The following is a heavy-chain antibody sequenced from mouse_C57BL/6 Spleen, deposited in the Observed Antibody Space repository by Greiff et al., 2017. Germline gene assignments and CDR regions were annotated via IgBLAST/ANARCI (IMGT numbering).Heavy chain of an antibody. Sequence: ESGPGLVKPSQSLSLTCSVTGYSITSGYYWNWIRQFPGNKLEWMGYISYDGSNNYNPSLKNRISITRDTSKNQFFLKLNSVTTEDTATYYCARDYYGSSYVYWGQGTTLTVSS. J-gene: IGHJ2*01. CDR3: ARDYYGSSYVY. CDR2: ISYDGSN. CDR1: GYSITSGYY. V-gene: IGHV3-6*01. D-gene: IGHD1-1*01.